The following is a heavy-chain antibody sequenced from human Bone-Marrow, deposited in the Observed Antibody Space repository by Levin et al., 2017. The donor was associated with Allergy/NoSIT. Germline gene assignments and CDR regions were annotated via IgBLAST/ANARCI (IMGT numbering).Heavy chain of an antibody. CDR3: AREDNWNYDY. CDR1: GFTFSRYA. Sequence: GESLKISCAASGFTFSRYAMAWVRQAPGQGLEWVSGLSGSGGRTVYADSVKGRFTISRDNSKNIMYLQMNSLRVEDTALYYCAREDNWNYDYWGQGTLVTVSS. J-gene: IGHJ4*02. D-gene: IGHD1-7*01. V-gene: IGHV3-23*01. CDR2: LSGSGGRT.